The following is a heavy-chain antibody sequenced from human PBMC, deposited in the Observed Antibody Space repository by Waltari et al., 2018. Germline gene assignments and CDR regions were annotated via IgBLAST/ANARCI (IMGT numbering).Heavy chain of an antibody. CDR2: IYHSGST. D-gene: IGHD3-10*01. V-gene: IGHV4-38-2*01. Sequence: QVQLQESGPGLVKPSETLSLTCAVSGYSISSGYYCGWIRQPPGKGLEWIGSIYHSGSTYYNPSLKSRVTISVDTSKNQFSLKLSSVTAADTAVYYCASGLLWHDYWGQGTLVTVSS. CDR1: GYSISSGYY. CDR3: ASGLLWHDY. J-gene: IGHJ4*02.